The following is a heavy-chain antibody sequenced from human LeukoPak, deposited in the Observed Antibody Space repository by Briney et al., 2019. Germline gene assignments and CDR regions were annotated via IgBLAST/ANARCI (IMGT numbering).Heavy chain of an antibody. D-gene: IGHD5-18*01. CDR1: GFTVSSNY. J-gene: IGHJ4*02. CDR3: AKDSPDGYPPFAD. CDR2: IYSGGTT. Sequence: GGSLRLSCAASGFTVSSNYMSWVRQAPGKGLEWVSVIYSGGTTHYADSVKGRFTISRDNSKNTLYLQTNSLRAEDTAVYYCAKDSPDGYPPFADWGQGTLVTVSS. V-gene: IGHV3-53*01.